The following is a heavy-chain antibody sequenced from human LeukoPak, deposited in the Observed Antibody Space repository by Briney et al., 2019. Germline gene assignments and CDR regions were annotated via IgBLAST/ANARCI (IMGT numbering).Heavy chain of an antibody. D-gene: IGHD3-10*01. CDR2: IYRGGST. J-gene: IGHJ6*03. CDR1: GFTFSSYA. V-gene: IGHV3-53*01. CDR3: ARVSYYGSGIYDYYFYMDV. Sequence: GGSLRLSCAASGFTFSSYAMSWVRQAPGKGLEWVSVIYRGGSTYYADSVKGRFTISRDNSKNTLYLQMNSLRAEDTAVYYCARVSYYGSGIYDYYFYMDVWGKGTTVTVSS.